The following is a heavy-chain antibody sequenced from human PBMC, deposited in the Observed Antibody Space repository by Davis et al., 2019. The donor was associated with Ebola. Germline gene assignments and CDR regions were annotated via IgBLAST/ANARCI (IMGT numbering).Heavy chain of an antibody. CDR3: ARSLPTTNDGDWFDP. D-gene: IGHD1-1*01. CDR1: GGSISSGGYY. Sequence: SETLSLTCTVSGGSISSGGYYWSWIRQHPGKGLEWIGYIYYSGSTYYNPSLKSRVTISVDTSKNQFSLKLSSVTAADTAVYYCARSLPTTNDGDWFDPWGQGTLVTVSS. CDR2: IYYSGST. J-gene: IGHJ5*02. V-gene: IGHV4-31*03.